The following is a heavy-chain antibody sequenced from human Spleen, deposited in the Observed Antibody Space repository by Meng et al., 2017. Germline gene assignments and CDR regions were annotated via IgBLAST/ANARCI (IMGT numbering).Heavy chain of an antibody. Sequence: GESLKISCAASGFTFSSYAMHWVRQAPGKGLEWVAVISYDGSNKYYADSGKGRVTVSRDNSKNTLHLQMNSLRAEDTAVYYCARVGSAATYYYDSSGYLADYWGQGTLVTVSS. CDR1: GFTFSSYA. CDR2: ISYDGSNK. D-gene: IGHD3-22*01. CDR3: ARVGSAATYYYDSSGYLADY. V-gene: IGHV3-30*01. J-gene: IGHJ4*02.